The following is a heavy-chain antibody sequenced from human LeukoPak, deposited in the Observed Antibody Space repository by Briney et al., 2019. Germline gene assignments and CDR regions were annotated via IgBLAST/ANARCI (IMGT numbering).Heavy chain of an antibody. CDR1: GFTFSSYW. V-gene: IGHV3-7*01. J-gene: IGHJ4*02. CDR2: IKQDGSEK. D-gene: IGHD2-15*01. Sequence: GGSLRLSCAASGFTFSSYWMSWVRQAPGKGLEWVANIKQDGSEKYYVDSVKGRFTISRDNAKNSPYLQMNSLRAEDTAVYYCARVSRDIVVVAAATEQHFDYWGQGTLVTVSS. CDR3: ARVSRDIVVVAAATEQHFDY.